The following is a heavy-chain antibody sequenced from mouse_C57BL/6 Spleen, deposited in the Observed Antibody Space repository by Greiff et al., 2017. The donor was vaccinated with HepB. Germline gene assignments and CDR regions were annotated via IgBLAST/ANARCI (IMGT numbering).Heavy chain of an antibody. CDR2: INPGSGGT. J-gene: IGHJ2*01. V-gene: IGHV1-54*01. D-gene: IGHD1-1*01. CDR3: ARGYYGTYFDY. CDR1: GYAFTNYL. Sequence: QVQLQQSGAELVRPGTSVKVSCKASGYAFTNYLIEWVKQRPGQGLEWIGVINPGSGGTNYNEKFKGKATLTADKASSTAYMHLSSLTSEDSAVYFCARGYYGTYFDYWGQGTTLTVSS.